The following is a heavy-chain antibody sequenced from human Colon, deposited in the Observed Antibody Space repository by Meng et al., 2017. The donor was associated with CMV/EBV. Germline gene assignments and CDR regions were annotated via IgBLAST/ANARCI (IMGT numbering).Heavy chain of an antibody. D-gene: IGHD2-15*01. J-gene: IGHJ4*02. Sequence: CAAAGFSFLSRAMGWVRQAPGGGLEWVSFSSFGTGDTHYADSVKGRFTISRDNSRDTLYLPMDSLRAEDTALYYCTKGRGRTSAYDYWGQVTLVTVSS. CDR1: GFSFLSRA. CDR3: TKGRGRTSAYDY. CDR2: SSFGTGDT. V-gene: IGHV3-23*03.